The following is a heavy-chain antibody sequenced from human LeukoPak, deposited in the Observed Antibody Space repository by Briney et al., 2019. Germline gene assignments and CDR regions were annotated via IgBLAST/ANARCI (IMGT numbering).Heavy chain of an antibody. V-gene: IGHV3-7*01. J-gene: IGHJ6*03. D-gene: IGHD2-2*01. CDR1: GFTFSSYW. Sequence: GGSLRLSCAASGFTFSSYWMSWVRQAPGKGLEWVANIKQDGSEKYYVDSVKGRFTISRDNAKNSLYLQMNSLRAEDTAVYYCARVGVVPAAYCYYYYYMDVWGKGTTVTVSS. CDR3: ARVGVVPAAYCYYYYYMDV. CDR2: IKQDGSEK.